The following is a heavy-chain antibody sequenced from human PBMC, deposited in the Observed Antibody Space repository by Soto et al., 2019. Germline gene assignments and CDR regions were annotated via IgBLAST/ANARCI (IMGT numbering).Heavy chain of an antibody. Sequence: PSGTLYPPRPHIRDSVTQGGRQTSWILKSPGKGLGWIGYINPFESTYSHPSFKSRLSMSIDRSRNMFSLNLSSVTAADMGVYYCVRGGGYDAFDHWGQGVPVTVSS. CDR3: VRGGGYDAFDH. V-gene: IGHV4-30-2*06. J-gene: IGHJ4*02. CDR2: INPFEST. D-gene: IGHD5-12*01. CDR1: RDSVTQGGRQ.